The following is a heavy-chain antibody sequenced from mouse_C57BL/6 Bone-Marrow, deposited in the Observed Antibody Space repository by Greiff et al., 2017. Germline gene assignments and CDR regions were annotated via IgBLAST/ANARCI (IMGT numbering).Heavy chain of an antibody. Sequence: EVQLQQSGPELVKPGASVKIPCKASGYTFTDYNMDWVKQSHGKSLEWIGDINPNNGGTIYNQKFKGKATLTVDKSSSTAYMELRSLTSEDTAVYYCARSYYGSSYISPYWYFDVWGTGTTVTVSS. J-gene: IGHJ1*03. CDR3: ARSYYGSSYISPYWYFDV. CDR1: GYTFTDYN. D-gene: IGHD1-1*01. CDR2: INPNNGGT. V-gene: IGHV1-18*01.